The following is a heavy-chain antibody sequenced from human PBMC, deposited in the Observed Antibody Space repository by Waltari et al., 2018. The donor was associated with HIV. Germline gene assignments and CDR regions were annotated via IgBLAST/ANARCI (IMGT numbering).Heavy chain of an antibody. V-gene: IGHV3-7*01. CDR2: IKQDGSEK. CDR1: GSTCSSYW. Sequence: EVQLVESGGGLVQPGGSLRLSCAASGSTCSSYWMSWVRQAPGKGLEWVANIKQDGSEKYYVDSVKGRFTISRDNAKNSLYLQMNSLRAEDTAVYYCATSRTFDYWGQGTLVTVSS. CDR3: ATSRTFDY. J-gene: IGHJ4*02.